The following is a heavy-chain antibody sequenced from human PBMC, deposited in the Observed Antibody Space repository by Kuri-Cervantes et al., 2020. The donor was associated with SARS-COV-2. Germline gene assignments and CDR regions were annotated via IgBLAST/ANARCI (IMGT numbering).Heavy chain of an antibody. D-gene: IGHD3-22*01. CDR2: IYYSGST. J-gene: IGHJ4*02. CDR3: ARFGDSSGYFDY. Sequence: SETLSLTCTVSGGSISSGDYYWSWIRQPPGKGLEWIGYIYYSGSTYYNPSLKSRVTISVDTSKNQFSLKLSSVTAADTAVYYCARFGDSSGYFDYWGQGTLVTVSS. CDR1: GGSISSGDYY. V-gene: IGHV4-30-4*02.